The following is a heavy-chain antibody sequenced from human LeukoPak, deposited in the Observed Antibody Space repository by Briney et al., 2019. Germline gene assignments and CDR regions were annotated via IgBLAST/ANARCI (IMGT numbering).Heavy chain of an antibody. V-gene: IGHV4-4*02. D-gene: IGHD3-22*01. Sequence: PSETLALTCTVSGDSINSLDLWSWVRQPPGKGLEWIGEMYLSGTTHSNPSVKSRVTISIDKSKNQFFLNLSSVTAADTAVYYCAGLVGRYSSGLYYYYFDYWGQGTLVTVSS. CDR3: AGLVGRYSSGLYYYYFDY. CDR2: MYLSGTT. J-gene: IGHJ4*02. CDR1: GDSINSLDL.